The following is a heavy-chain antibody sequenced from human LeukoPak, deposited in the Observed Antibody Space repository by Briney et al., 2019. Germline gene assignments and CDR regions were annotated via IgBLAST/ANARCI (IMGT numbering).Heavy chain of an antibody. CDR3: ARSYVWGSYRLYYFDY. V-gene: IGHV3-43D*03. Sequence: PGGSLRLSCAASGFTFDDYAMHWVRQAPGKGLEWVSLISWDGGSTYYADSVKGRFTISRDNAKNSLYLQMNSLRAEDTAVYYCARSYVWGSYRLYYFDYWGQGTLVTVSS. CDR2: ISWDGGST. CDR1: GFTFDDYA. J-gene: IGHJ4*02. D-gene: IGHD3-16*02.